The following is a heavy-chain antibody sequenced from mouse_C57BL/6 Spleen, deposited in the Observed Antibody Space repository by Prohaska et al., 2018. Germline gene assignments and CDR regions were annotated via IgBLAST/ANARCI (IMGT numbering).Heavy chain of an antibody. CDR2: IDPSDSYT. V-gene: IGHV1-59*01. CDR3: ARERDSWFAY. CDR1: GYTFTSYW. Sequence: QVQLQQPGAELVRPGTSVKLSCKASGYTFTSYWMHWVKQRPGQGLEWIGVIDPSDSYTNYNQKFKGKATLTVDTSSSTAYMQLSSLTSEDSAVYYCARERDSWFAYWGQGTLVTVSA. J-gene: IGHJ3*01.